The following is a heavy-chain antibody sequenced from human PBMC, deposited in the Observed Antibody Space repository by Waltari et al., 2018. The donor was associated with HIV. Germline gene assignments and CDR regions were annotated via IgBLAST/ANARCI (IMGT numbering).Heavy chain of an antibody. CDR2: IYYSGST. V-gene: IGHV4-59*01. CDR1: GGSISSYY. CDR3: ARGGGVGRYFDY. Sequence: QVQLQESGPGLVKPSETLSLTCTVSGGSISSYYWSWIRQPPGKGLEWIGYIYYSGSTNYNPSLKSRVTISVDTSKNQFSLKLSSVTAADTAVYYCARGGGVGRYFDYWGQGTLVTVSS. J-gene: IGHJ4*02. D-gene: IGHD1-26*01.